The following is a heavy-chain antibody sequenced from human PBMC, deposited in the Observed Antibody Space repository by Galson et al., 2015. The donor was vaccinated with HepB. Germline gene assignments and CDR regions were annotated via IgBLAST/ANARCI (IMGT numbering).Heavy chain of an antibody. Sequence: QSGAEVKKPGESLTISCKGSGFSFTGYWVSWVRQMPGKGLEWMGRIDPSDSYTNYSPSFQGHVTIPADKSISTAYLQWSSLKASDTAIYYCARWNAAPGDYWGQGTLVTVSS. CDR2: IDPSDSYT. J-gene: IGHJ4*02. CDR1: GFSFTGYW. CDR3: ARWNAAPGDY. D-gene: IGHD6-13*01. V-gene: IGHV5-10-1*01.